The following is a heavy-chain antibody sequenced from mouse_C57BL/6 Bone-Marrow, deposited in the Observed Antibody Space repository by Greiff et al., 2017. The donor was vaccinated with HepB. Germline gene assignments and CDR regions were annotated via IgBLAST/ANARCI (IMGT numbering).Heavy chain of an antibody. CDR3: ARDWDY. J-gene: IGHJ2*01. D-gene: IGHD4-1*01. CDR1: GYTFTSYW. CDR2: IYPGSGST. V-gene: IGHV1-55*01. Sequence: VQWVESGAELVKPGASVKMSCKASGYTFTSYWITWVKQRPGQGLEWIGDIYPGSGSTNYNEKFKSKATLTVDTSSSTAYMQLSSLTSEDSAVYYCARDWDYWGQGTTLTVSS.